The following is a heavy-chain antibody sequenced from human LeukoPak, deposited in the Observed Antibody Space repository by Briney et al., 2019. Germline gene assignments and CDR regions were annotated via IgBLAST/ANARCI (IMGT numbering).Heavy chain of an antibody. J-gene: IGHJ4*02. V-gene: IGHV3-48*01. CDR1: GFIFRSHT. CDR3: ARDIPSSDWTPTYYFDY. CDR2: ISSTSGTI. Sequence: GGSLRLSCAASGFIFRSHTMNWVRQGPGKGLEWVSYISSTSGTIYYADSVKGRFTISRDNSKNTLYLQMSSLRAEDTAVYYCARDIPSSDWTPTYYFDYWGQGTLVTVSS. D-gene: IGHD6-19*01.